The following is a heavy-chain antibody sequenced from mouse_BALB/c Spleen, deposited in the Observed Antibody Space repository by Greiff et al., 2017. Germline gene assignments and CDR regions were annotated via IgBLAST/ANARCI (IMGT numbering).Heavy chain of an antibody. D-gene: IGHD1-2*01. CDR3: AREGATAKPYYYAMDY. Sequence: EVQLVESGGDLVKPGGSLKLSCAASGFTFSSYGMSWVRQTPDKRLEWVATISSGGSYTYYPDSVKGRFTISRDNAKNTLYLQMSSLKSEDTAMYYCAREGATAKPYYYAMDYWGQGTSVTVSS. J-gene: IGHJ4*01. V-gene: IGHV5-6*01. CDR2: ISSGGSYT. CDR1: GFTFSSYG.